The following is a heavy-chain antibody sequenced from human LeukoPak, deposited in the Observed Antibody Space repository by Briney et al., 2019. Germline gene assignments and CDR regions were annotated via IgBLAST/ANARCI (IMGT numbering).Heavy chain of an antibody. D-gene: IGHD3-10*01. V-gene: IGHV3-74*01. CDR2: ITSDGGDT. Sequence: GGSLRLSCVASGFTFTNYWMHWVRQAPGKGLEWVSRITSDGGDTTFADSVRGRFTTSRDNAKNTLYLQMNSLRVEDTAVYYCARGGYGHNMDVWGKGTTHTVSS. J-gene: IGHJ6*03. CDR3: ARGGYGHNMDV. CDR1: GFTFTNYW.